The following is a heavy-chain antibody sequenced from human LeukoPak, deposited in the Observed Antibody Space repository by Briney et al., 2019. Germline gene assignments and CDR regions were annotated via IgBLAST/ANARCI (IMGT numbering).Heavy chain of an antibody. V-gene: IGHV3-21*01. Sequence: GGSLRLSCAASGFTFSSYSMNWVRQAPGKGLEWVSSISSSSSYIYYADSVKGRFTISRDNAKNSLYLQMNSLRAEDTAVYYCGRLAHNAWYAIDYWGQGTLVTVSS. D-gene: IGHD6-13*01. J-gene: IGHJ4*02. CDR3: GRLAHNAWYAIDY. CDR1: GFTFSSYS. CDR2: ISSSSSYI.